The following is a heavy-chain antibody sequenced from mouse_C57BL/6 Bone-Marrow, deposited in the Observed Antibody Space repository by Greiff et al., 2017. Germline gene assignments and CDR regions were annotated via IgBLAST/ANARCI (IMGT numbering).Heavy chain of an antibody. CDR1: EYEFPSPD. D-gene: IGHD2-3*01. CDR3: ARQDGYYNYYAMDY. Sequence: EVMLVESGGGLVQPGESLKLSCESNEYEFPSPDMSWVRKTPEKRLELVAAINSDGGSTYYPDTMERRFIISRDNTKKTLYLQMSSLRSEDTALYYCARQDGYYNYYAMDYWGQGTSVTVSS. CDR2: INSDGGST. J-gene: IGHJ4*01. V-gene: IGHV5-2*01.